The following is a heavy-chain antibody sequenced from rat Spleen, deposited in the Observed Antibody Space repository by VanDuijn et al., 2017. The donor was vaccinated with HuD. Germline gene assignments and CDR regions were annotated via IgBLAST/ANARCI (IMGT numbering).Heavy chain of an antibody. CDR1: GFTYSNYV. V-gene: IGHV5-25*01. D-gene: IGHD1-12*02. J-gene: IGHJ2*01. CDR3: TREGYDGTSSGFDY. Sequence: EVQLVESGGGLVQPGRSLKLSCAASGFTYSNYVMAWFRQAPTKGLEWVASISTGGGKTYYRDSVKGRFTISRDNAKSTLYLQMNGLKSEDSATYYCTREGYDGTSSGFDYWGQGVMVTVSS. CDR2: ISTGGGKT.